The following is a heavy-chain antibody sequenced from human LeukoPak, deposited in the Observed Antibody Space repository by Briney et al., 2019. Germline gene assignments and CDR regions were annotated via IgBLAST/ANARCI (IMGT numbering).Heavy chain of an antibody. V-gene: IGHV3-48*01. CDR3: ARGPPLFDP. J-gene: IGHJ5*02. CDR1: GFTFSSYS. CDR2: IDTSGSPI. Sequence: GGSLRLSRAASGFTFSSYSVNWVRQAPGKGLEWVSYIDTSGSPIYYADSVKGRFTISRDNAKNSLYLQMNSLRADDTAVYYCARGPPLFDPWGQGALVTVSS.